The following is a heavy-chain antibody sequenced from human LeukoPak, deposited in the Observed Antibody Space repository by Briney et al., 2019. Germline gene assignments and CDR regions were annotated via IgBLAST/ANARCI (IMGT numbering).Heavy chain of an antibody. D-gene: IGHD3-22*01. J-gene: IGHJ4*02. CDR1: GFTFSSYA. CDR2: ISYDGSNK. Sequence: GGSLRLSCAASGFTFSSYAMHWVRQAPGKGLERVAVISYDGSNKYYADSVKGRFTISRDNSKNTLYLQMNSLRAEDTAVYYRARDGLVYYDSSGYYYWGQGTLVTVSS. V-gene: IGHV3-30-3*01. CDR3: ARDGLVYYDSSGYYY.